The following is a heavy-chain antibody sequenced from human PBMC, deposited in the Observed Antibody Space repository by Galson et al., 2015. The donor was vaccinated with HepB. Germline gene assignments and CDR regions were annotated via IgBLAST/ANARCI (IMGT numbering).Heavy chain of an antibody. CDR3: ARVKWDDFWSGYTYYYYGMDV. Sequence: SLRLSCAASGFTFSSYAMSWVRQAPGKGLEWVSAISGSGGSTYYADSVKGRFTISRDNSKNTLYLQMNSLRAEDTAVYYCARVKWDDFWSGYTYYYYGMDVWGQGTTVTVSS. CDR1: GFTFSSYA. V-gene: IGHV3-23*01. J-gene: IGHJ6*02. CDR2: ISGSGGST. D-gene: IGHD3-3*01.